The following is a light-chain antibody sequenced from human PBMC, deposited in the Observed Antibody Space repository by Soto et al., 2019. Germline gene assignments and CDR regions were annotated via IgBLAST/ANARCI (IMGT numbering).Light chain of an antibody. CDR3: SSYTSSSTTVV. CDR1: SSDVGGYNY. CDR2: DVS. J-gene: IGLJ2*01. Sequence: QSVLTQPASVSGSPGQSITISCTGTSSDVGGYNYVSWYQQHPGKAPKLMIYDVSNRPSGVSNHFSGSKSGNTASLTISGLQAEDEADYYCSSYTSSSTTVVFGGGTKVTVL. V-gene: IGLV2-14*01.